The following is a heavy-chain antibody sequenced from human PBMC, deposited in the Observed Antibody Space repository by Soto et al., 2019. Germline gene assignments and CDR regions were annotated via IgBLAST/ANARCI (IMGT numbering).Heavy chain of an antibody. V-gene: IGHV4-31*03. J-gene: IGHJ3*02. Sequence: QVQLQDSGPGLVRPSQTLSLTGTASGGSIGGDNYFWSWVRQPQGKGLEWIGYIYYSGSAHYNPSLRSRVTISVDTSKNQFTLNLGSVTAADTAVYYCAREVIAPASGDAFDIWGRGTMVTVSS. CDR3: AREVIAPASGDAFDI. CDR1: GGSIGGDNYF. D-gene: IGHD6-13*01. CDR2: IYYSGSA.